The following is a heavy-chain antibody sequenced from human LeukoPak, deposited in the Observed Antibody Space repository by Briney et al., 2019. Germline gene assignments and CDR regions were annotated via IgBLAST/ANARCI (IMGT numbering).Heavy chain of an antibody. J-gene: IGHJ5*02. CDR1: GGSISSSSYY. Sequence: SETLSLTCTVSGGSISSSSYYWGWIRQPPGKGLEWIGSIYYSGGTYYNPSLKSRVTISVATSKNQFSLKLSSVTAADTAVYYCARHYRWGPYYDFWSGYYDNWFDPWGQGTLVTVSS. V-gene: IGHV4-39*01. CDR3: ARHYRWGPYYDFWSGYYDNWFDP. D-gene: IGHD3-3*01. CDR2: IYYSGGT.